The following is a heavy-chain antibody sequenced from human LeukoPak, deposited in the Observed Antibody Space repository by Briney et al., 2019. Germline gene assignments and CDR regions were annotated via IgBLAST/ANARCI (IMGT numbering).Heavy chain of an antibody. CDR1: GFTFSSYS. CDR2: ISSSSSTI. CDR3: ARDQGYDFWSGYSKFDY. V-gene: IGHV3-48*01. J-gene: IGHJ4*02. D-gene: IGHD3-3*01. Sequence: GGSLRLSCAASGFTFSSYSMNWVRQAPGKGLEWASYISSSSSTIYYADSVKGRFTISRDNAKNSLYLQMNSLRAEDTAVYYCARDQGYDFWSGYSKFDYWGQGTLVTVSS.